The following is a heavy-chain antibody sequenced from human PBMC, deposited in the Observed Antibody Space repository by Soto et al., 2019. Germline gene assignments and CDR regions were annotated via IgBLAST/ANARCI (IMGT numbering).Heavy chain of an antibody. J-gene: IGHJ6*03. CDR2: INPTNSGT. CDR1: GYTFTDYY. V-gene: IGHV1-2*02. Sequence: QVQLVQSGAEVKKPGASVKVSCKASGYTFTDYYIHWVRQAPGHGLQWLGWINPTNSGTRYARSFQGRVTVTRDTAISTAYLELSSLRSDDTAVYYCARGITSRLVFYYYYVDVWGFGTTVTVSS. CDR3: ARGITSRLVFYYYYVDV.